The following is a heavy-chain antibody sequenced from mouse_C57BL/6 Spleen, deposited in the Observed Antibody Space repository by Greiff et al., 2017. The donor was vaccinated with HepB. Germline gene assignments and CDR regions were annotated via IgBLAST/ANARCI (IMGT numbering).Heavy chain of an antibody. V-gene: IGHV5-9-1*02. Sequence: EVKLMESGEGLVKPGGSLKLSCAASGFTFSSYAMSWVRQTPEKRLEWVAYISSGGDYIYYADTVKGRFTISRDNARNTLYLQMSRLKSEDTAMYYCTREDNADGAMDYWGQGTSVTVSS. CDR1: GFTFSSYA. CDR3: TREDNADGAMDY. D-gene: IGHD1-3*01. CDR2: ISSGGDYI. J-gene: IGHJ4*01.